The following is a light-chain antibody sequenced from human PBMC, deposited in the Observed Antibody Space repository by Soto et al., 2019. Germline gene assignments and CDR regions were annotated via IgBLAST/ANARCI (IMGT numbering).Light chain of an antibody. CDR1: QSVSSSY. CDR3: QQRNNGLT. Sequence: EIVLTQSPGTLSFSPGERATLSCRASQSVSSSYLAWYQRKPGQAPRLLIYDASSRATGIPDRFSGGGSGTDFTLTISSLEPEDFAVYYCQQRNNGLTFGGGTKVDI. J-gene: IGKJ4*01. V-gene: IGKV3D-20*02. CDR2: DAS.